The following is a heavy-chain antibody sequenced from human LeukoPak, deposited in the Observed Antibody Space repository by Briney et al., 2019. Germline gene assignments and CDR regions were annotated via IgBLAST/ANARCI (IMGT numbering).Heavy chain of an antibody. CDR2: IYHSGST. D-gene: IGHD4-23*01. Sequence: SETLSLTCTVSGYSISSGYYWGWIRQPPGKGLEWIGSIYHSGSTYYNPSLKSRVTISVDTSKNQFSLKLSSVTAADTAVYYCARDGRDYGGNSEFDYWGQGTLVTVSS. V-gene: IGHV4-38-2*02. CDR3: ARDGRDYGGNSEFDY. J-gene: IGHJ4*02. CDR1: GYSISSGYY.